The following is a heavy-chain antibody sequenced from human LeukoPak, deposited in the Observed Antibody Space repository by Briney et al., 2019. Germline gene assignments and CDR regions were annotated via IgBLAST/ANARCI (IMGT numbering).Heavy chain of an antibody. CDR3: TTQITYYYGSGTLNLDY. Sequence: GGSLRLSCAASGFTFSNAWMSWVRQAPGKGLEWVGRIKSKTDGGTTDYAAPVKGRFTISRDDSKNTLYLQMNSLKTEDTAVYYCTTQITYYYGSGTLNLDYWGQGTLVTVSS. CDR2: IKSKTDGGTT. CDR1: GFTFSNAW. V-gene: IGHV3-15*01. D-gene: IGHD3-10*01. J-gene: IGHJ4*02.